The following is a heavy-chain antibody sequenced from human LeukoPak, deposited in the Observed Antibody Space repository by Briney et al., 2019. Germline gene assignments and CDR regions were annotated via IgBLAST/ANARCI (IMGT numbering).Heavy chain of an antibody. J-gene: IGHJ4*02. CDR1: GGSISSYY. V-gene: IGHV4-59*08. Sequence: SETLSLTCTVSGGSISSYYWSWIRQPPGKGLEWIGYICYSGSTNYNPSLKSRVTISVDTSKNQFSLKLSSVTAADTAVYYCARHKKDSHFDYWGQGTLVTVSS. CDR3: ARHKKDSHFDY. CDR2: ICYSGST. D-gene: IGHD3/OR15-3a*01.